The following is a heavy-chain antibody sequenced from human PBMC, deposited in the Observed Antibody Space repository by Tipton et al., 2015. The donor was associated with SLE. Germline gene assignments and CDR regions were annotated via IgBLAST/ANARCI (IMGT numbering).Heavy chain of an antibody. CDR1: GYAFGSYD. CDR3: ARGPHWVDH. V-gene: IGHV1-8*01. Sequence: QPQLVQSGAEVKKPGASVKVSCQASGYAFGSYDINWVRQAPGQGLEWMGWMNPNSGYTVYAEKFQGRVTMTRDTSISTAYMELSSLRSEDTAVYFCARGPHWVDHWGQGTLVTVSS. CDR2: MNPNSGYT. J-gene: IGHJ5*02.